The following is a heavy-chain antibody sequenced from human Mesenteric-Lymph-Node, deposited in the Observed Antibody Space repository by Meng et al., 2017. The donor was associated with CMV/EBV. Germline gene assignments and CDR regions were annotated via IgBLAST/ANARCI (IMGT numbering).Heavy chain of an antibody. D-gene: IGHD3-9*01. Sequence: ASVKVSCKASGYTFTSYGINWVRQAPGQGLEWMGWISGSNDNTKYTQKIQGRVTTTTDTSTDTAYMELRSLRSDDTAVYYCARDFDSGNYYYCAMDVWGQGTTVTVSS. CDR1: GYTFTSYG. V-gene: IGHV1-18*01. J-gene: IGHJ6*02. CDR2: ISGSNDNT. CDR3: ARDFDSGNYYYCAMDV.